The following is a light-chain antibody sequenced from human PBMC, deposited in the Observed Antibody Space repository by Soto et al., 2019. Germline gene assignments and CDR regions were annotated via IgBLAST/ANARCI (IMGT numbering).Light chain of an antibody. CDR3: LQDYNYPRT. J-gene: IGKJ2*01. CDR1: QGIRND. CDR2: AAY. Sequence: AIQMTQSPSSLSAPVGDRVTITCRASQGIRNDLGWYQQRPGKAPKLLIYAAYSLQSGVPSRFSGSGSGTEFTLTISSLQPEDFASYYCLQDYNYPRTFGQGTKLEIK. V-gene: IGKV1-6*01.